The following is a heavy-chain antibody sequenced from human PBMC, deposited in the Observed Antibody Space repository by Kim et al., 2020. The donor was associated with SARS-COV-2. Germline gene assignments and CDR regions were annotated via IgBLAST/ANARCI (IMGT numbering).Heavy chain of an antibody. V-gene: IGHV4-59*01. CDR1: GGSISSYY. D-gene: IGHD1-26*01. CDR2: IYYSGST. Sequence: SETLSLTCTVSGGSISSYYWSWIRQPPGKGLEWIGYIYYSGSTNYNPSLKSRVTISVDTSKNQFSLKLSSVTAADTAVYYCARYREDGPLYYYGMDVWGQGTTVTVSS. CDR3: ARYREDGPLYYYGMDV. J-gene: IGHJ6*02.